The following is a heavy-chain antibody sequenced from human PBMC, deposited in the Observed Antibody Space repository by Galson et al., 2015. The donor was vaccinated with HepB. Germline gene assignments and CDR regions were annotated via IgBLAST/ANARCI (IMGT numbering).Heavy chain of an antibody. CDR2: IKYDGSEK. D-gene: IGHD2-21*02. V-gene: IGHV3-7*03. Sequence: SLRLSCAVSGFTYSNYWMSWVRQAPGRRLEWVANIKYDGSEKYYVRPVEGRFTVSRDNAQNSLYLHMSSLRAEDTAVYYCARGWDIEVTANFDYWGQGALVTVSS. J-gene: IGHJ4*02. CDR3: ARGWDIEVTANFDY. CDR1: GFTYSNYW.